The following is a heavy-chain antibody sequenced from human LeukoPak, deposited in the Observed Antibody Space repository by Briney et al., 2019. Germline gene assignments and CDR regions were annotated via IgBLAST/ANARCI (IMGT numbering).Heavy chain of an antibody. CDR3: ARPPYYYYGMDV. CDR2: ISSSSSYT. J-gene: IGHJ6*02. CDR1: GFTFSDYY. Sequence: PGGSLRLSCAASGFTFSDYYMSWIRQAPGKGLEWVSYISSSSSYTNYADSVKGRFTISRDNAKNPLYLQMNSLRAEDTAVYYCARPPYYYYGMDVWGQGTTVTVSS. V-gene: IGHV3-11*06.